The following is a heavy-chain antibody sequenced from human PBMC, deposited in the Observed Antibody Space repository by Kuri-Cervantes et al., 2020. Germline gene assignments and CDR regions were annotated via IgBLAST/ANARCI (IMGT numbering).Heavy chain of an antibody. CDR3: ARARGTAGTFDY. J-gene: IGHJ4*02. Sequence: ASVKVSCKASGYTFTSNAMHWVRQAPGQGLEWMGWINADKGHTKYSQNFQDRLTITRDTSATTAYMELSSLRSEDTAVYYCARARGTAGTFDYWGQGTLVTVSS. CDR2: INADKGHT. CDR1: GYTFTSNA. D-gene: IGHD1-1*01. V-gene: IGHV1-3*01.